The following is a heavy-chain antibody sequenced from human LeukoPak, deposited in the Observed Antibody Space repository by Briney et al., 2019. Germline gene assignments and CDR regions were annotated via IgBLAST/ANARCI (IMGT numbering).Heavy chain of an antibody. V-gene: IGHV4-34*01. Sequence: SETLSLTCTVSGASISSYYWSWIRQPPGKGLEWTGEINHSGSTNYNPSLKSRVTISVDTSKNQFSLKLSSVTAADTAVYYCARGGVHVDTAMVKIYTGYFDYWGQGTLVTVSS. CDR2: INHSGST. CDR3: ARGGVHVDTAMVKIYTGYFDY. D-gene: IGHD5-18*01. J-gene: IGHJ4*02. CDR1: GASISSYY.